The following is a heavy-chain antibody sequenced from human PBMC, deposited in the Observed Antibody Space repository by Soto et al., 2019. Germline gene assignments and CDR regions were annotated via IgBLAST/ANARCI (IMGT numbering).Heavy chain of an antibody. CDR2: IGGGGDDT. V-gene: IGHV3-23*01. J-gene: IGHJ4*02. D-gene: IGHD1-1*01. CDR1: GFIFSHYA. Sequence: PGGSLRLSCAASGFIFSHYAMSWVRRTPGKGLEWVSGIGGGGDDTNYADSVKGRFTISRDNSRNTLFLQMNSLRAEDTAVYYCAKDAVPRNEIWDYFEFGGQGTLVTVSS. CDR3: AKDAVPRNEIWDYFEF.